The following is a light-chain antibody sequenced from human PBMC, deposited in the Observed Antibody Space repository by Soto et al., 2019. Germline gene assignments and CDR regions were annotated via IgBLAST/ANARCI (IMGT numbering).Light chain of an antibody. CDR3: QQYNSYWT. Sequence: DIQMTQSPSTLSASVGDRVTITCRASQGISSWLAWYQQKPGKAPKLLIYDASSLESGVPSRFSGSGSGTEFTLTLTSLQPDDFATYYCQQYNSYWTVGQGTKVDSK. CDR1: QGISSW. J-gene: IGKJ1*01. CDR2: DAS. V-gene: IGKV1-5*01.